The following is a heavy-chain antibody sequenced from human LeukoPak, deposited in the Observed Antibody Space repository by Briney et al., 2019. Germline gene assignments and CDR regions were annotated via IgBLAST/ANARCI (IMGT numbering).Heavy chain of an antibody. Sequence: SETLSLTCTVSGGSISSYYWSWIRQPPGKGLEWIGYVYSSGSTNYNPSVKSRVTISVDTSKNQFSLKLSSVTAADTAVYYCARGPVVIIGYGMDVWGQGTTVTVSS. V-gene: IGHV4-59*12. J-gene: IGHJ6*02. CDR2: VYSSGST. D-gene: IGHD3-22*01. CDR3: ARGPVVIIGYGMDV. CDR1: GGSISSYY.